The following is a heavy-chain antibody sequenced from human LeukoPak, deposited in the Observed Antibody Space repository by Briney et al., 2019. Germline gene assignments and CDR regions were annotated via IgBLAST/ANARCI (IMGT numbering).Heavy chain of an antibody. CDR2: ISHRGST. Sequence: SETLSLTCVVSGGAVSGGSFSGYYWSWIRQPPGRGLEWIGEISHRGSTNYNPSLKSRLTISIDTSKNQFSLSLSSVTAADTAVYYCARGRVATFRSTSCWGYWGQGTLATVPS. D-gene: IGHD2-2*01. J-gene: IGHJ4*02. V-gene: IGHV4-34*01. CDR3: ARGRVATFRSTSCWGY. CDR1: GGSFSGYY.